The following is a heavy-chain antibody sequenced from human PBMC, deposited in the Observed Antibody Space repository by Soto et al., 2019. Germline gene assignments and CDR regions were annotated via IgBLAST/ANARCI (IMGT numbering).Heavy chain of an antibody. CDR1: GFTFSSYA. Sequence: GGSLRLSCAASGFTFSSYAMSWVRQAPGKGLEWVSAISGSGGSTYYADSVKGRFTISRDNSRNTLYLQMNSLRAEDTAVYYCASLTTVTTFYFDYWGQGTLVTVSS. D-gene: IGHD4-17*01. CDR3: ASLTTVTTFYFDY. V-gene: IGHV3-23*01. J-gene: IGHJ4*02. CDR2: ISGSGGST.